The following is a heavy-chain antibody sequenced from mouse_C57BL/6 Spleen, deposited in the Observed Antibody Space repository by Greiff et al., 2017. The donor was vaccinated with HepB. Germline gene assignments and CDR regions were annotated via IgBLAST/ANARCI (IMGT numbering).Heavy chain of an antibody. CDR3: ARGYGYDGDWYFDV. CDR2: IYPRSGNT. CDR1: GYTFTSYG. Sequence: QVQLQQSGAELARPGASVKLSCKASGYTFTSYGISWVKQSTGQGLEWIGEIYPRSGNTYYNEKFKGKATLTADKSSSTAYMELRSLTSEDSAVYFCARGYGYDGDWYFDVWGTGTTVTVSS. J-gene: IGHJ1*03. D-gene: IGHD2-2*01. V-gene: IGHV1-81*01.